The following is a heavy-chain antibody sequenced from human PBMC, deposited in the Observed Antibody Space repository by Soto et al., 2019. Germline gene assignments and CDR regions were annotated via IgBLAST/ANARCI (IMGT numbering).Heavy chain of an antibody. J-gene: IGHJ4*02. CDR1: GFTFSSYG. D-gene: IGHD3-9*01. CDR2: ISYDGSNK. Sequence: GSLRLSCAASGFTFSSYGMHWVRQAPGKGLEWVAVISYDGSNKYYADSVKGRFTISRDNSKNTLYLQMNSLRAEGTAVYYCAKKRSTYYDILTGYYLTDYWGQGTLVTVSS. V-gene: IGHV3-30*18. CDR3: AKKRSTYYDILTGYYLTDY.